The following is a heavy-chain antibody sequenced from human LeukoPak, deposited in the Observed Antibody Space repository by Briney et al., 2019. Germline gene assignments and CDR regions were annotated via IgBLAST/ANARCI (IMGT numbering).Heavy chain of an antibody. J-gene: IGHJ6*03. V-gene: IGHV1-69*13. CDR1: GYTFTSYA. Sequence: SVKVSCKASGYTFTSYAMNWVRQAPGQGLEWMGGIIPIFGTANYAQKFQGRVTITADESTSTAYMELSSLRSEDTAVYYCANGGTNCSSTSCPAYYYYYYMDVWGKGTTVTVSS. D-gene: IGHD2-2*01. CDR3: ANGGTNCSSTSCPAYYYYYYMDV. CDR2: IIPIFGTA.